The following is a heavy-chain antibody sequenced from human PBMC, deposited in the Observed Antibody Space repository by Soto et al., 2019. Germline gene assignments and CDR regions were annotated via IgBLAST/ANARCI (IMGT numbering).Heavy chain of an antibody. V-gene: IGHV1-3*05. D-gene: IGHD3-10*01. CDR1: GSTFTSYT. J-gene: IGHJ4*02. CDR2: INAGKGYT. Sequence: QVQLVQSGAEEKKLGASVKVSCKASGSTFTSYTIHWVRQAPGQRLEWVGWINAGKGYTRYSQKFQGRVTITRDTSANIAYMELSSLKSEDTAVYYCARGYYYGSGAAYWGQGTLVTVSS. CDR3: ARGYYYGSGAAY.